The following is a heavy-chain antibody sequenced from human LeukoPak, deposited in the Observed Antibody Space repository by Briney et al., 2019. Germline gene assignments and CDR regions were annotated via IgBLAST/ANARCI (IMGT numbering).Heavy chain of an antibody. CDR3: ARDPRYGGGPRDAFDI. V-gene: IGHV3-30*03. D-gene: IGHD4-23*01. CDR1: GFTFSSYG. J-gene: IGHJ3*02. CDR2: ISYDGSNK. Sequence: GRSLRLSCAASGFTFSSYGMHWVRQAPGKGLEWVAVISYDGSNKYYADSVKGRFTISRDNSKNTLYLQMNSLRAEDTAVYYCARDPRYGGGPRDAFDIWGQGTMVTVSS.